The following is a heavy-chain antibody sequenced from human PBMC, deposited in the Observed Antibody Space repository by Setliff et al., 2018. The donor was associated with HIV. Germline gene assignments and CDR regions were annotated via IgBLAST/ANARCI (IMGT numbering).Heavy chain of an antibody. J-gene: IGHJ6*03. CDR2: IYYSGST. Sequence: PSETLSLTCTVSGGSISSGGYYWSWIRQHPGKGLEWIGFIYYSGSTYYNPSLRSRIAISVDTSKSDFSLRLNSVTAADTAVYYCARLVRQTYGSGTFYNYYYYMDVWGKGTTFTVSS. CDR1: GGSISSGGYY. CDR3: ARLVRQTYGSGTFYNYYYYMDV. V-gene: IGHV4-39*02. D-gene: IGHD3-10*01.